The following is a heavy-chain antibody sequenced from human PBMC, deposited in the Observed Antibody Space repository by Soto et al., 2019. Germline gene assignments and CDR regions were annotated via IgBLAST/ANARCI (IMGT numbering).Heavy chain of an antibody. CDR2: VYFTGTT. CDR3: ARDGTSNHNYIDP. CDR1: GSSLSYGGYY. V-gene: IGHV4-31*03. D-gene: IGHD1-1*01. Sequence: SETLSLTCTVSGSSLSYGGYYWSWLRQRPGKGLEWIGYVYFTGTTYYNPSLKSRLSLSVETSKNQFSLKLTSVTAADTAVYYCARDGTSNHNYIDPWGPGTLVTVSS. J-gene: IGHJ5*02.